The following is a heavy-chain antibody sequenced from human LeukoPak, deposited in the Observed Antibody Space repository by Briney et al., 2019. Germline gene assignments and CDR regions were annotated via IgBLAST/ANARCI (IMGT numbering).Heavy chain of an antibody. J-gene: IGHJ3*02. D-gene: IGHD4-23*01. V-gene: IGHV4-39*07. CDR2: IYYSGST. CDR1: GGSIRSSSYY. Sequence: PSETLSLTCIVSGGSIRSSSYYWRWIRQPPGKGLEWIGSIYYSGSTYYNPSLKSRVTISVDTSKNQFSLKLRSVTAADTAVYCARDPTVVTPEAVDIWGQGTKVTVSS. CDR3: ARDPTVVTPEAVDI.